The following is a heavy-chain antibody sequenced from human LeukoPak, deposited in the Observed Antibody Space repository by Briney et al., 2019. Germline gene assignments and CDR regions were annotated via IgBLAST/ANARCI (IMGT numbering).Heavy chain of an antibody. CDR1: GFTFSKYS. Sequence: GGSLRLSCAASGFTFSKYSMSWVRQAPGKGLEWVSSISTSSTYIYYADSMKGRFTVSRDNAKKSLYLQMSSLRAEDTAVYYCARAKTSGSYLYDYWGQGTLATVSS. V-gene: IGHV3-21*01. D-gene: IGHD1-26*01. J-gene: IGHJ4*02. CDR2: ISTSSTYI. CDR3: ARAKTSGSYLYDY.